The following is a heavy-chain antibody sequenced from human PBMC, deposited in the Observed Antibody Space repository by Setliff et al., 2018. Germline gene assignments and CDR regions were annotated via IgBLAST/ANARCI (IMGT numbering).Heavy chain of an antibody. CDR3: ARLKYYNSGTYWGNWDYYSGMDV. D-gene: IGHD3-22*01. Sequence: ASETLSLTCTVSGDSMSDHHWSWVRQSPGKGLDRMGYISLSGATKNNPSLKSRVAISIDVSKKQFSLELNSVTPADTAKYYCARLKYYNSGTYWGNWDYYSGMDVWGKGTTVTVSS. V-gene: IGHV4-59*11. CDR2: ISLSGAT. CDR1: GDSMSDHH. J-gene: IGHJ6*04.